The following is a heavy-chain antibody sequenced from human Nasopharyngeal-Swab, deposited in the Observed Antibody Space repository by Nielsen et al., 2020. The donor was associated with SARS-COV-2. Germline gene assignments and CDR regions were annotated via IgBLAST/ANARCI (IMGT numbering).Heavy chain of an antibody. Sequence: GALRLSCAASGFTFSSYWMHWVRQAPGKGLVWVSRINSDGSSTSYADSVKGRFTISRDNAKNTLYLQMNSLRAEDTAVYYCARVPTDSWFGDHFDYWGQGTLVTVSS. D-gene: IGHD3-10*01. CDR3: ARVPTDSWFGDHFDY. CDR2: INSDGSST. CDR1: GFTFSSYW. J-gene: IGHJ4*02. V-gene: IGHV3-74*01.